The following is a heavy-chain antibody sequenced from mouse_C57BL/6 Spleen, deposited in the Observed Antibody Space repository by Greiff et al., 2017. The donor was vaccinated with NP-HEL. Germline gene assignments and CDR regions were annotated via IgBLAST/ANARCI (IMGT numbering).Heavy chain of an antibody. CDR3: AKGYYGSSYVVGYWYFDV. J-gene: IGHJ1*03. Sequence: QVQLKESGAELMKPGASVKLSCKATGYTFTGYWIEWVKQRPGHGLDWIGEILPGSGSTNYNEKFKGKATFTADTSSNTAYMQLSSLTTEDSAIYYCAKGYYGSSYVVGYWYFDVWGTGTTVTVSS. V-gene: IGHV1-9*01. CDR1: GYTFTGYW. CDR2: ILPGSGST. D-gene: IGHD1-1*01.